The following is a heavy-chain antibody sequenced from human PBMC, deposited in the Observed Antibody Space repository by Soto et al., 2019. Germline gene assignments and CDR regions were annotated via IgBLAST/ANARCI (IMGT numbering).Heavy chain of an antibody. CDR1: RFSFSSYS. CDR3: ARDKSPTYYYDSSGYYPLGY. CDR2: ISSSSYI. D-gene: IGHD3-22*01. Sequence: CLRIACASCRFSFSSYSMNWVLQAPGNGLEWVSSISSSSYIYYAGSVKGRFTISRDNAKNSLYLQMNSLRAEDTAVYYCARDKSPTYYYDSSGYYPLGYWGQGTLVTVSS. V-gene: IGHV3-21*01. J-gene: IGHJ4*02.